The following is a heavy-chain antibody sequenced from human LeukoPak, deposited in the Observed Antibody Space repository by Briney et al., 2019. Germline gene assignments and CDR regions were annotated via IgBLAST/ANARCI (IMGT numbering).Heavy chain of an antibody. CDR2: INPSGGST. CDR1: GYTFTSYS. Sequence: ASVKVSCKASGYTFTSYSMHWVRQAPGQGLEWMGIINPSGGSTNYAQKFQGRVTITADESTSTAYMELSSLRSEDTAVYYCASVTRDYDFWSGPPTDYWGQGTLVTVSS. J-gene: IGHJ4*02. V-gene: IGHV1-46*01. CDR3: ASVTRDYDFWSGPPTDY. D-gene: IGHD3-3*01.